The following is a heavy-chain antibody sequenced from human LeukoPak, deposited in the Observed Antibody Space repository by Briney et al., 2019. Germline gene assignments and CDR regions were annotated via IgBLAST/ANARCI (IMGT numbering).Heavy chain of an antibody. V-gene: IGHV4-59*01. CDR1: GGSISSYY. Sequence: PSETLSLTCTVSGGSISSYYWSWIRQPPGEGLEWIGYIYYSGSANYNPSLKSRVTISVDTSKNQFSLKLSSVTAADTAVYYCAREGSYDYVWGSYRYRGYYFDYWGQGTLVTVSS. J-gene: IGHJ4*02. CDR2: IYYSGSA. CDR3: AREGSYDYVWGSYRYRGYYFDY. D-gene: IGHD3-16*02.